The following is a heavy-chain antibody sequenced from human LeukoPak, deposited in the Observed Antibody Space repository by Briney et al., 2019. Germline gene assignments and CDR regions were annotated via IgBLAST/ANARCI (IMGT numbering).Heavy chain of an antibody. V-gene: IGHV1-2*02. CDR3: ARVGIQYCSGGSCYRTAFDY. CDR1: GYTFTGYY. CDR2: INPNSGGT. D-gene: IGHD2-15*01. Sequence: ASVKVSCKASGYTFTGYYMHWVRQAPGQGLEWMGWINPNSGGTNYAQKFQGRVTMTRGTSISTAYMELSRLRSDDTAVYYCARVGIQYCSGGSCYRTAFDYWGQGTLVTVSS. J-gene: IGHJ4*02.